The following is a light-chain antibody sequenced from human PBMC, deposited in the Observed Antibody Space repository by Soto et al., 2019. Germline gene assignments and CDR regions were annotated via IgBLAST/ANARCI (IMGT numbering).Light chain of an antibody. CDR2: AAS. J-gene: IGKJ1*01. Sequence: AIPMTQSPASLSASVGDRVTITCRASQAISNDLGGYQQKPGKTPNLLIFAASSLQSGVPSRLSGSGSGTDFTVTISSLQPEDFATYHCLQDVNYPWTFGQGTKVEIE. V-gene: IGKV1-6*01. CDR1: QAISND. CDR3: LQDVNYPWT.